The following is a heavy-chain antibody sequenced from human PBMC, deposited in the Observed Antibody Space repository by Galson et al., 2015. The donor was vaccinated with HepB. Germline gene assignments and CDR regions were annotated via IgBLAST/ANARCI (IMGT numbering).Heavy chain of an antibody. Sequence: SVKVSCKASGYTFTSYGISWVRQAPGQGLEWMGWISAYNGNTNYAQKLQGRVTMTTDTSTSTAYMELRSLRSDDTAVYYCASVDSEAYYCMDVWGQATTVTVSS. J-gene: IGHJ6*02. CDR2: ISAYNGNT. D-gene: IGHD2-21*01. CDR3: ASVDSEAYYCMDV. V-gene: IGHV1-18*04. CDR1: GYTFTSYG.